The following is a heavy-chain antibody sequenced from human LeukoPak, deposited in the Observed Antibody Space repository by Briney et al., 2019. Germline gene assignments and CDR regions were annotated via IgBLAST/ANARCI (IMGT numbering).Heavy chain of an antibody. CDR3: ARSVWFGELGD. V-gene: IGHV4-34*01. Sequence: PSETLSLTCAVYGGSFSGYYWSWIRQPPGKGLEWIGEINHSGSTNYNPSLKSRVTISVDTSKNQLSLKLSSVTAADTAVYYCARSVWFGELGDWGQGTLVTVSS. CDR1: GGSFSGYY. J-gene: IGHJ4*02. D-gene: IGHD3-10*01. CDR2: INHSGST.